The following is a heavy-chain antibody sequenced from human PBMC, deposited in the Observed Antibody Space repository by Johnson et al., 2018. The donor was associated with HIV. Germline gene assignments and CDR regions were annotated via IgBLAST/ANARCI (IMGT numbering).Heavy chain of an antibody. V-gene: IGHV3-30*03. CDR3: ARSLGVVGAIGKGAFDV. Sequence: QVQLVESGGGLVKPGGSLRLSCAASGFTFSDYYMSWIRQAPGKGLEWVAVMSYDGSSKYYADSVKGRFTISRDNSRNTLYLQMNSLRAEDTAVYYCARSLGVVGAIGKGAFDVWGQGTMVTVSS. D-gene: IGHD1-26*01. CDR1: GFTFSDYY. CDR2: MSYDGSSK. J-gene: IGHJ3*01.